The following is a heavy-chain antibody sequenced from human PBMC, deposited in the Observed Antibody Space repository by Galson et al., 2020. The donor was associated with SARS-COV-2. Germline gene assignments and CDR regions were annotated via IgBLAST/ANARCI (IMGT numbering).Heavy chain of an antibody. CDR3: AKDAHGYFHYYGMDV. CDR2: ISGSGGVT. Sequence: GESLKISCAASGFTFSNYAMNWVRQAPGKGLEWVSTISGSGGVTYYADSVKGRFSLSRGNSKNTLYLQMNSLRVEDTAVYYCAKDAHGYFHYYGMDVWGQGTTVTVSS. D-gene: IGHD5-12*01. CDR1: GFTFSNYA. J-gene: IGHJ6*02. V-gene: IGHV3-23*01.